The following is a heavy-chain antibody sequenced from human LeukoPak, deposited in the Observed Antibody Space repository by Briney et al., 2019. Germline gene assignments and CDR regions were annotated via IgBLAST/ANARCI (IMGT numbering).Heavy chain of an antibody. CDR1: GFTFSRYD. Sequence: PGGSLRLSCAASGFTFSRYDLSWVRQAPGKGLECVSTISRTVTTTYYADSVKGRFTISRDNSKNTLYLQMNSLRAEDTAVYYCARGETYYDFWSGYLNYWGQGTLVTVSS. CDR2: ISRTVTTT. V-gene: IGHV3-23*05. D-gene: IGHD3-3*01. J-gene: IGHJ4*02. CDR3: ARGETYYDFWSGYLNY.